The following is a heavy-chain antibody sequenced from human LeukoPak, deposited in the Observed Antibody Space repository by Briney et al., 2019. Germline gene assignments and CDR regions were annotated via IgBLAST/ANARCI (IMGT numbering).Heavy chain of an antibody. CDR1: GFSFANFG. CDR3: ARETYYGAGTFGF. CDR2: SSTYNGNA. J-gene: IGHJ4*02. V-gene: IGHV1-18*01. Sequence: GASVKVSCKASGFSFANFGMNWLRQAPGEGLEWLGWSSTYNGNANYAQRVKGRVSMTTDTPTSTAYMELRSLTSDDTAVYYCARETYYGAGTFGFWGQGTLVTVSS. D-gene: IGHD3-10*01.